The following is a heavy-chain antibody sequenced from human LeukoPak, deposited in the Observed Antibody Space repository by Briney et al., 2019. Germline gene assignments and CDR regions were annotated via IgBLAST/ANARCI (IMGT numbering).Heavy chain of an antibody. D-gene: IGHD5-12*01. J-gene: IGHJ4*02. V-gene: IGHV3-30-3*01. CDR2: ISYDGSNK. Sequence: GGSLRLSCAASGFTFSSYAMHWVRQAPGKGLEWVAVISYDGSNKYYADSVKGRFTISRDNTKNTLYLQMNSLRAEDTAVYYCAGWGDSGYDHSWGQGTLVTVSS. CDR3: AGWGDSGYDHS. CDR1: GFTFSSYA.